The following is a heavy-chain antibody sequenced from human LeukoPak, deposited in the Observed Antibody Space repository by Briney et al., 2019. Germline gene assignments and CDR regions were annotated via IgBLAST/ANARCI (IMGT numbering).Heavy chain of an antibody. D-gene: IGHD3-3*01. CDR1: GFTFSSYA. CDR2: ISYDGSNK. Sequence: GGSLRLSCAAPGFTFSSYAMHWVRQAPGKGLEWVAVISYDGSNKYYADSVKGRFTISRDNSKNTLYLQMNSLRAEDTAVYYCARDLKEFLEWSPPGYWGQGTLVTVSS. V-gene: IGHV3-30-3*01. J-gene: IGHJ4*02. CDR3: ARDLKEFLEWSPPGY.